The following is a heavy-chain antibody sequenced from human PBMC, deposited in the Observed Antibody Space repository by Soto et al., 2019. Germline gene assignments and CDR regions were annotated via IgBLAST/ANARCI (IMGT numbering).Heavy chain of an antibody. CDR1: GGTFSSYA. D-gene: IGHD6-6*01. V-gene: IGHV1-69*13. CDR3: ARADGSSDYYYYGMDV. Sequence: SVKVSCKASGGTFSSYAISWVRQAPGQGLEWMGGIIPIFGTANYAQKFQGRVTITADESTSTAYMELSSLGSEDTAVYYCARADGSSDYYYYGMDVWGQGTTVTVSS. J-gene: IGHJ6*02. CDR2: IIPIFGTA.